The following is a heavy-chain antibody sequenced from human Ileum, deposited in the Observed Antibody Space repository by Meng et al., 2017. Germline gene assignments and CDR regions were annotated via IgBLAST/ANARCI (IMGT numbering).Heavy chain of an antibody. J-gene: IGHJ1*01. D-gene: IGHD6-13*01. CDR2: INHSGSS. CDR1: GGSFSGYY. V-gene: IGHV4-34*02. Sequence: QVRLQQWGAGLLKPSETLSLTCAVHGGSFSGYYWSWVRQSPGKGLEWFAEINHSGSSNYNPSFQSRVTISVDRPRNQFSLKLSSVTAADTGVYYCARPAGYSSDWYKYFQHWGQGTLVTVSS. CDR3: ARPAGYSSDWYKYFQH.